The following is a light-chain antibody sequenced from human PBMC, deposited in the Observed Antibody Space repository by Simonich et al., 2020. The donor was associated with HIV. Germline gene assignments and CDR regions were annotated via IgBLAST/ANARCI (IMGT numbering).Light chain of an antibody. Sequence: DIQMPQSPSSLSASVGDRVTITCRWSQGISNDLVWVQQKPGKAPKSLIYAASRLQSGVPSKCSGSGSGRDFTLTISSLQPEDFATYYCQQYNTYPPTFGQGTKLEIK. CDR2: AAS. CDR1: QGISND. J-gene: IGKJ2*01. V-gene: IGKV1-16*02. CDR3: QQYNTYPPT.